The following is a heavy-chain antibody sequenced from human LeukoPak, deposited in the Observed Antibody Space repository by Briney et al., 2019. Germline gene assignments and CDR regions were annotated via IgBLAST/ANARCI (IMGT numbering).Heavy chain of an antibody. Sequence: SVKVSCKASGFTFISSAMQWVPQARGQRVEWIGWIVVGCGNTNYVQKFQERVTITREISTSTAYMELRSLRSEDTAVYCGAAEMWVMAKRWGRGNYYYMDVWGKGTTVTVSS. J-gene: IGHJ6*03. CDR2: IVVGCGNT. CDR1: GFTFISSA. D-gene: IGHD2-8*01. V-gene: IGHV1-58*02. CDR3: AAEMWVMAKRWGRGNYYYMDV.